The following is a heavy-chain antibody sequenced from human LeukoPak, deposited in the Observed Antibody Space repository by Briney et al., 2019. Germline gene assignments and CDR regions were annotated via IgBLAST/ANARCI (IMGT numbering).Heavy chain of an antibody. CDR1: GYTFTGYY. V-gene: IGHV1-2*06. J-gene: IGHJ4*02. CDR3: ARDAGGSGYSYFDY. Sequence: GASVKVSCKASGYTFTGYYMHWVRQAPGQGLEWMGRINPNSGGTNYAQKFQGRVTITADESTSTAYMELSSLRSEDTAVYYCARDAGGSGYSYFDYWGQGTLVTVSS. D-gene: IGHD3-22*01. CDR2: INPNSGGT.